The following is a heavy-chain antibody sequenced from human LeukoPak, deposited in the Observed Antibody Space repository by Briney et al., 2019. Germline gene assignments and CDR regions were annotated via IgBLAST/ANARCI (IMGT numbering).Heavy chain of an antibody. J-gene: IGHJ4*02. Sequence: GGSLRLSCATSGFSLSGHWMNWVRQPPGKGLEWVANIKAGGSEKYYVDSVKGRFTISRDDAKRTVDLQMDNLRTEDTAVYYCAYRNNFEYWGQGTLVTVS. D-gene: IGHD1-26*01. CDR2: IKAGGSEK. V-gene: IGHV3-7*05. CDR1: GFSLSGHW. CDR3: AYRNNFEY.